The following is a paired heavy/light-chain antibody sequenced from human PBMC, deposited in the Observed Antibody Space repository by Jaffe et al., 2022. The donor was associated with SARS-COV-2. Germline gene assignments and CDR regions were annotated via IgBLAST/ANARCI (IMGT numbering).Light chain of an antibody. J-gene: IGLJ1*01. CDR1: SSNIGVNY. V-gene: IGLV1-47*01. Sequence: QSVLTQPPSASGTPGQRVTISCSGSSSNIGVNYVYWYQHVPGTAPKLLIYKNDQRPSGVPDRFSGSRSGTSASLAISGLRSEDEADYYCAVWDDSLSGYVFGPETKVTVL. CDR2: KND. CDR3: AVWDDSLSGYV.
Heavy chain of an antibody. Sequence: EVQLVESGGGLVKPGGSLRLSCAASGFTFTNAWMSWLRQAPGKGLEWVGRIKTKSEGGITNYAAPVKGRFTISRDDSINTLYLHMNSLKTEDTAVYYCNTHPWISGWSLPSPFDMWGHGTMVTVSS. V-gene: IGHV3-15*01. CDR1: GFTFTNAW. J-gene: IGHJ3*02. D-gene: IGHD6-19*01. CDR2: IKTKSEGGIT. CDR3: NTHPWISGWSLPSPFDM.